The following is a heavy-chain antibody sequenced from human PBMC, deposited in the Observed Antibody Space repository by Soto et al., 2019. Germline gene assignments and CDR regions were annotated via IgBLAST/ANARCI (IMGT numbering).Heavy chain of an antibody. J-gene: IGHJ4*02. D-gene: IGHD3-10*01. CDR1: GYTFSNYD. Sequence: QVQLVQSGAELKKPGASVKVSCKASGYTFSNYDMNWVRQATGQGPEWIGWVNPNNGDTGYAQKFQRRVTLTTDIFTTTAYMELTSLRSEDTAIYYCAKVSRKGSAIDFDYWGQGTLITVSS. CDR3: AKVSRKGSAIDFDY. CDR2: VNPNNGDT. V-gene: IGHV1-8*01.